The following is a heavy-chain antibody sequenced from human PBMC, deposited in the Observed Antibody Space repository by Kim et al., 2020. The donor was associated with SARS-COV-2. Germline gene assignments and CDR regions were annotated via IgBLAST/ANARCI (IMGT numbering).Heavy chain of an antibody. D-gene: IGHD2-2*01. CDR3: AKDLFRWDIVVVPAAPGFDY. V-gene: IGHV3-23*01. J-gene: IGHJ4*02. Sequence: RFTIARDNSKNTLYLQMNSLRAEDTAVYYCAKDLFRWDIVVVPAAPGFDYWGQGTLVTVSS.